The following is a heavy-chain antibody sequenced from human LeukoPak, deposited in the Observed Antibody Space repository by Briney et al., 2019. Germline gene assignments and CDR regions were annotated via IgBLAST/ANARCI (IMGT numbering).Heavy chain of an antibody. V-gene: IGHV4-59*06. J-gene: IGHJ6*02. D-gene: IGHD3-22*01. CDR1: GGSISSYY. CDR2: IYYSGST. Sequence: SETLSLTCTVSGGSISSYYWSWIRQHPGKGLEWIGYIYYSGSTYYNPSLKSRVTISVDTSKNQFSLKLSSVTAADTAVYYCARDLRLRSYYDSSGYYYASSDYYYYYGMDVWGQGTTVTVSS. CDR3: ARDLRLRSYYDSSGYYYASSDYYYYYGMDV.